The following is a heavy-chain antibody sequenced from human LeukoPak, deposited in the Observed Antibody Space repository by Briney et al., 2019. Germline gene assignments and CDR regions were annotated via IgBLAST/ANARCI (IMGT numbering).Heavy chain of an antibody. CDR1: GYSISSGYY. CDR2: IYHGGST. V-gene: IGHV4-38-2*02. J-gene: IGHJ4*02. Sequence: SETLSLTCTVSGYSISSGYYWGWIRQPPGKGLEWIGSIYHGGSTYYNPSLKSRVTISVDTSKNQFSLKLSSVTAADTAVYYCARPYDSSGYYLKNWGQGTLVTVSS. CDR3: ARPYDSSGYYLKN. D-gene: IGHD3-22*01.